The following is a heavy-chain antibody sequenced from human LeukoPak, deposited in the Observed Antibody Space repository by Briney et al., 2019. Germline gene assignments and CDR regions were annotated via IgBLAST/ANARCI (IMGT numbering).Heavy chain of an antibody. Sequence: ASVKVSCKASGYTFTGYYMHWVRQAPGQGLEWMGWINPNSGGTNYAQKFQGRVTMTRDTSISTAYLQWSSLKASDTAMYYCARRARYCSGGSCCNYYYYMDVWGKGTTVTVSS. D-gene: IGHD2-15*01. CDR3: ARRARYCSGGSCCNYYYYMDV. V-gene: IGHV1-2*02. J-gene: IGHJ6*03. CDR2: INPNSGGT. CDR1: GYTFTGYY.